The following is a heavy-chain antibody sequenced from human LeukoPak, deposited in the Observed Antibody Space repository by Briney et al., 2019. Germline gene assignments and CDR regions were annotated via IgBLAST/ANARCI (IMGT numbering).Heavy chain of an antibody. Sequence: SETLSLTCTVSGDSVNSRDYYRAWIRQPPGQGLEWIGSIFYNGNTYYNPSLKSRVTISVDTSKNQFSLKLSSVTAADTAVYYCARKTPTRITIFGVVIRVPYDAFDIWGQGTMVTVSS. V-gene: IGHV4-39*07. CDR1: GDSVNSRDYY. CDR2: IFYNGNT. J-gene: IGHJ3*02. CDR3: ARKTPTRITIFGVVIRVPYDAFDI. D-gene: IGHD3-3*01.